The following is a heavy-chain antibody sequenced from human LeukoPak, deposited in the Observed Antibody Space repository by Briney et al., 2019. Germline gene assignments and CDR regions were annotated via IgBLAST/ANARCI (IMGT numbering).Heavy chain of an antibody. V-gene: IGHV1-18*01. CDR1: GYTFTSYG. Sequence: ASVKVSYKASGYTFTSYGISWVRQAPGRGLEWMGWISAYNGNTNYAQKLQGRVTMTTDTSTSTAYMELRSLRSDDTAVYYCARDHYPYYYDSSGYFVAFDIWGQGTMVTVSS. CDR2: ISAYNGNT. J-gene: IGHJ3*02. CDR3: ARDHYPYYYDSSGYFVAFDI. D-gene: IGHD3-22*01.